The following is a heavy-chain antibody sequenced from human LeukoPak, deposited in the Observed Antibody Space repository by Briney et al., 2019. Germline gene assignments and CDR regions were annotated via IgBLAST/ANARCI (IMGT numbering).Heavy chain of an antibody. V-gene: IGHV3-48*04. J-gene: IGHJ4*02. Sequence: GGTLRLSCAASGLTLSRYSMNWGRGGPGGGLERGSDISSSSSTIDYTASAKGRLTIYKENAKNCSYLQMNSLRPEDTAVYYCARAALGYSSSWYPLYFDYWGQGTLVTVSS. D-gene: IGHD6-13*01. CDR2: ISSSSSTI. CDR3: ARAALGYSSSWYPLYFDY. CDR1: GLTLSRYS.